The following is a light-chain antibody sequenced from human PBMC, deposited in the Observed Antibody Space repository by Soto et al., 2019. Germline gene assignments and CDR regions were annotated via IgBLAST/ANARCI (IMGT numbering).Light chain of an antibody. CDR1: QSVSSN. V-gene: IGKV3-15*01. CDR2: GAS. CDR3: QQYNNWPRVT. J-gene: IGKJ3*01. Sequence: EIVMTQSPATLSVSPGERATLSCRASQSVSSNLAWYQQKPGQAPRLLIYGASTRATGIPARFSGSGSGTEFTLTISSVQSEDFAVYYCQQYNNWPRVTFGPGNKVDIK.